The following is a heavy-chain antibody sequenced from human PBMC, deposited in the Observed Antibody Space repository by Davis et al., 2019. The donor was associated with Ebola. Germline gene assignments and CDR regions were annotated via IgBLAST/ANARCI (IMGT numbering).Heavy chain of an antibody. J-gene: IGHJ3*02. CDR1: GFTFDDYG. V-gene: IGHV3-9*01. CDR3: AKRDVVVANAFDI. CDR2: ISWNSGSI. Sequence: SLKISCAASGFTFDDYGMHWVRQAPGKGLEWVSGISWNSGSIGYEDSVKGRFTISRDNAKNSLYLQMNSLRAEDTALYYCAKRDVVVANAFDIWGQGTMVTVSS. D-gene: IGHD2-15*01.